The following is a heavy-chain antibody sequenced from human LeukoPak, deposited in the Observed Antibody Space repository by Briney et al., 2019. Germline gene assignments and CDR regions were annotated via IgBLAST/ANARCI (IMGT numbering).Heavy chain of an antibody. D-gene: IGHD6-13*01. J-gene: IGHJ5*02. CDR2: MNPNSGNT. CDR3: AGSSSWTYWFDP. Sequence: GASVKVSCKASGYTFTTYAINWVRQATGQGLEWMGWMNPNSGNTGYAQKFQGRVTMTTDTSTSTAYMELRSLRSDDTAVYYCAGSSSWTYWFDPWGQGTLVTVSS. V-gene: IGHV1-8*02. CDR1: GYTFTTYA.